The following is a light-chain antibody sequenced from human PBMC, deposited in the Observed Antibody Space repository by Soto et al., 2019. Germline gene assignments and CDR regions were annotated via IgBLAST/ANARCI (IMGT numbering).Light chain of an antibody. CDR3: QQSYSTHWT. CDR2: AAS. J-gene: IGKJ1*01. CDR1: QSIYIY. Sequence: DIQMTQYPSSLSASIGDRVTITCRASQSIYIYLNWYQQKAGKAPKLLIYAASSLQRGVPSTFSGSGSGTDFTLTISSLQPEYFATYYCQQSYSTHWTFGQGTKVDIK. V-gene: IGKV1-39*01.